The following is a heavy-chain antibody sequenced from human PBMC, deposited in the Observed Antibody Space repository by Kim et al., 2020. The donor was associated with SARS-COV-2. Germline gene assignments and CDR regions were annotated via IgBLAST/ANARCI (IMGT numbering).Heavy chain of an antibody. D-gene: IGHD6-19*01. CDR2: INHSGST. CDR3: ARGRRLGLRQWLAFDY. J-gene: IGHJ4*02. V-gene: IGHV4-34*01. Sequence: SETLSLTCAVYGGSFSGYYWSWIRQPPGKGLEWIGEINHSGSTNYNPSLKSRVTISVDTSKNQFSLKLSSVTAADTAVYYCARGRRLGLRQWLAFDYWGQGTLVTVSS. CDR1: GGSFSGYY.